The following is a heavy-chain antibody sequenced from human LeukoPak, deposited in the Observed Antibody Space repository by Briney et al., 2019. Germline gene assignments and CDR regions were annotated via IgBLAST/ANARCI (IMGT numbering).Heavy chain of an antibody. D-gene: IGHD6-19*01. V-gene: IGHV7-4-1*02. Sequence: ASVKVSCKASGYTFTSHAVNWVRQAPGQGLEWMGWINPHAGNPTYAQGFTGRFVFSLDTSVSTAYLLISSLEVEDTAVYYCARGNPYSNGWYSEWGQGTLVTVSS. J-gene: IGHJ4*02. CDR3: ARGNPYSNGWYSE. CDR1: GYTFTSHA. CDR2: INPHAGNP.